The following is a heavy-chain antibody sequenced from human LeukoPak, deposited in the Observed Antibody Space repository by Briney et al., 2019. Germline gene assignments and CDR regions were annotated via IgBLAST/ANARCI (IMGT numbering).Heavy chain of an antibody. CDR3: AKQIAAAGTASFDY. D-gene: IGHD6-13*01. CDR1: GFTFSSYG. Sequence: PGGSLRLSCAASGFTFSSYGMSWVRQAPGKGLEWVSAISGSGGSTYYADSVKGRFTISRDNSKNTLYLQMNSLRAEDTAVYYCAKQIAAAGTASFDYWGQGTLVTVSS. V-gene: IGHV3-23*01. J-gene: IGHJ4*02. CDR2: ISGSGGST.